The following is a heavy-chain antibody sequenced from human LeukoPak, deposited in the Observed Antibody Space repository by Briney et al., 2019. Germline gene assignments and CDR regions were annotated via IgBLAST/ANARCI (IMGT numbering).Heavy chain of an antibody. J-gene: IGHJ4*02. CDR3: ARRVEETVFSDY. CDR2: IYPGDSDI. CDR1: GYSFTNYW. D-gene: IGHD2-21*02. Sequence: GDSLKISCKSSGYSFTNYWIGWVRQMPGKGLEWMGIIYPGDSDIRYSPSFQGQVTISADRSITTAYLQWSSLKASDTAMYYCARRVEETVFSDYWGQGTLVTVSS. V-gene: IGHV5-51*01.